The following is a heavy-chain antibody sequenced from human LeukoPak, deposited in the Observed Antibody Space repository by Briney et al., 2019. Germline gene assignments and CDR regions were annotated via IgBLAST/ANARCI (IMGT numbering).Heavy chain of an antibody. V-gene: IGHV3-33*01. CDR3: ARDRHCANGVCHSPPGMDV. CDR2: IWFDGKNE. CDR1: GFTFSSCG. Sequence: PGRSLRLSCAASGFTFSSCGMHWVRQAPGKGLEWVADIWFDGKNEHFADSVKGRFTISRDNSKNTMYLQINSLRAEDTAVYYCARDRHCANGVCHSPPGMDVWGQGTTVTVSS. D-gene: IGHD2-8*01. J-gene: IGHJ6*02.